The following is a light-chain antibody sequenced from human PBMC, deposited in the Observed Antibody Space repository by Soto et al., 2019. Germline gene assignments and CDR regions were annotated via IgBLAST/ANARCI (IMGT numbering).Light chain of an antibody. CDR1: SSDVGSYSH. CDR2: EVT. J-gene: IGLJ1*01. Sequence: QSALTQSASVSGSPGQSITISCSGTSSDVGSYSHVDWYQQFPGKTPKLIIYEVTYRPSGVSHRFSASKSGNTASLTISGLQAGDEADYYCISYTGSSTSYVFGTGTKLTVL. V-gene: IGLV2-14*01. CDR3: ISYTGSSTSYV.